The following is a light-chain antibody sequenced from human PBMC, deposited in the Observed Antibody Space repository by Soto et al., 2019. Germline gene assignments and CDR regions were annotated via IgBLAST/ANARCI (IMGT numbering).Light chain of an antibody. CDR2: DVS. CDR1: SSDVGAYDY. CDR3: SSFTTSTSYV. Sequence: QSALTQPASVSGSPGQSITISCTGTSSDVGAYDYVSWYQRHPGEVPKLMIFDVSDRPSGVSNRFSGSKSGNTASLTISGLQAEDEADYYCSSFTTSTSYVFGTGTKLTV. J-gene: IGLJ1*01. V-gene: IGLV2-14*03.